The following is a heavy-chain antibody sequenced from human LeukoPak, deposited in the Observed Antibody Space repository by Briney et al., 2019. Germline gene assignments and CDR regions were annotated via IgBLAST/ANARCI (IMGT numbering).Heavy chain of an antibody. CDR3: ARDLSNKILTTYYDVFDL. D-gene: IGHD3-9*01. CDR2: TKQGGSRT. V-gene: IGHV3-7*03. Sequence: GGSLRLSCAASGFTLNSYWMTWVRQAPGEGLEWVSNTKQGGSRTHYVDSVSGRFTVSRDNAKNSLYLQMNSLRAEDTAVYYCARDLSNKILTTYYDVFDLWGQGTMVTVSS. J-gene: IGHJ3*01. CDR1: GFTLNSYW.